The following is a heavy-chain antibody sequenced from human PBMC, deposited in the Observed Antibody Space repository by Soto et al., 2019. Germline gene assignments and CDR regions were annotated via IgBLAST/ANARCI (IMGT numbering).Heavy chain of an antibody. CDR3: ARDDRDSNYFVRSFDY. V-gene: IGHV3-48*01. D-gene: IGHD4-4*01. CDR2: ISSSGSTI. CDR1: GFTFSSYS. Sequence: GGSLRLSCAASGFTFSSYSMNWVRQAPGKGLEWVSYISSSGSTIYYADSVKGRFTISRDNAKNSLYLQMNSLRAEDTAVYYCARDDRDSNYFVRSFDYWGQGTLVTVSS. J-gene: IGHJ4*02.